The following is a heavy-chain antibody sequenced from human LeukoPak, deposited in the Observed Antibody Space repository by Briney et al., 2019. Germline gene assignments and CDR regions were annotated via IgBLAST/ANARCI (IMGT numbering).Heavy chain of an antibody. CDR1: GGTFSSYA. CDR3: ARGGRIVVVVAATYDY. V-gene: IGHV1-69*05. J-gene: IGHJ4*02. Sequence: SVKVSCKASGGTFSSYAISWVRQAPGQGLEWMGGIIPIFGTANYAQKFQGRVTMTRDTSISTAYMELSRLRSDHTAVYYCARGGRIVVVVAATYDYWGQGTLVTVSS. CDR2: IIPIFGTA. D-gene: IGHD2-15*01.